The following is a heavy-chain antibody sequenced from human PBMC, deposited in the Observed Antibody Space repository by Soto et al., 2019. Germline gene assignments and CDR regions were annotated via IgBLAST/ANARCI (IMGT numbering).Heavy chain of an antibody. CDR2: ISGSGGST. CDR3: AKAHYDSSGYSLALDY. V-gene: IGHV3-23*01. Sequence: GGSLRLSCAASGFTFSSYAMGWVRQAPGKGLEWVSAISGSGGSTYYADSVKGRFTISRDNSKNTLYLQMNSLRAEDTAVYYCAKAHYDSSGYSLALDYWGQGTLVTVSS. D-gene: IGHD3-22*01. J-gene: IGHJ4*02. CDR1: GFTFSSYA.